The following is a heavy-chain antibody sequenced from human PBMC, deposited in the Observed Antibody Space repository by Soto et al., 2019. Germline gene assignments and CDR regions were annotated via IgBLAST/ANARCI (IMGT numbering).Heavy chain of an antibody. CDR1: GGSISSGGYS. J-gene: IGHJ5*02. V-gene: IGHV4-30-2*01. D-gene: IGHD3-10*01. CDR3: ARDRRSYYGSGSYYKFRWFDP. Sequence: SETLSLTCAVSGGSISSGGYSWTWIRQPPGKGLEWVGHTYHTGTAYYSPSLKSRVTISVDTSKNQFSLKLTSATAADTAVYYCARDRRSYYGSGSYYKFRWFDPWGQGTLVTVSS. CDR2: TYHTGTA.